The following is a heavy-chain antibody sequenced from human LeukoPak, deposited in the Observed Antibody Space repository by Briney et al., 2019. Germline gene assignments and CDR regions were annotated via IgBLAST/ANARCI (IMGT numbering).Heavy chain of an antibody. V-gene: IGHV4-34*01. CDR2: INHSGST. CDR3: ARSPLSIAARPWGY. D-gene: IGHD6-6*01. J-gene: IGHJ4*02. CDR1: GGSFSGYY. Sequence: PSETLSLTCAVYGGSFSGYYWSWIRQPPGKGLEWIGEINHSGSTNYNPSLKSRVTISVDTCKNQFSLKLSSGTAADTAVYYCARSPLSIAARPWGYWGQGTLVTVSS.